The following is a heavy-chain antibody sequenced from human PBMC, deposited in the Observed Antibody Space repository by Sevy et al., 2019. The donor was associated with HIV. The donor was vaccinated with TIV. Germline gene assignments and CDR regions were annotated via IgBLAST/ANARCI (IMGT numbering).Heavy chain of an antibody. CDR2: ISYAGDNK. V-gene: IGHV3-30*18. CDR1: GFAFSDYA. Sequence: GGSLRLSCAASGFAFSDYAMHWVRQAPGKGLEWVAAISYAGDNKYFADSVKGRFTVSKENSKNTLYLEMNSLRAEDTAVYYCAKAHADCSGGTCYTAHYYYDVDVWGRGATVTVSS. CDR3: AKAHADCSGGTCYTAHYYYDVDV. J-gene: IGHJ6*02. D-gene: IGHD2-15*01.